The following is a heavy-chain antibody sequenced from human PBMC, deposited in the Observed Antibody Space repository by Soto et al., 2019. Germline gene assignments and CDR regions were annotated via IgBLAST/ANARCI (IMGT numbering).Heavy chain of an antibody. D-gene: IGHD3-10*01. CDR2: ISGGGDAT. CDR3: ARKVPGSTTRPDYWYFDL. Sequence: EVQLLESGGGLVQPGGSLRLSCAASGFTFISYAMNWVRQAPGKGLQWVSAISGGGDATFYADSVKGRFTISRDNARNKVTLRMNSLGADDTAVYCCARKVPGSTTRPDYWYFDLWGRGTLVTVSS. CDR1: GFTFISYA. J-gene: IGHJ2*01. V-gene: IGHV3-23*01.